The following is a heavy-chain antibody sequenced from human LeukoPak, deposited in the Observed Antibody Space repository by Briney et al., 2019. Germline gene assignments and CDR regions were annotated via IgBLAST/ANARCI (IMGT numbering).Heavy chain of an antibody. V-gene: IGHV4-61*02. Sequence: SETLSLTCTVSGGSISSGSYYWSWIRQPAGKGLEWIGRIYTSGSTNYNPSLKSRVTISVDTSKNQFSLKLSSVTAADTAVYYCARQSLEGDFDYWGQGTLVIVSS. J-gene: IGHJ4*02. CDR2: IYTSGST. D-gene: IGHD1-1*01. CDR3: ARQSLEGDFDY. CDR1: GGSISSGSYY.